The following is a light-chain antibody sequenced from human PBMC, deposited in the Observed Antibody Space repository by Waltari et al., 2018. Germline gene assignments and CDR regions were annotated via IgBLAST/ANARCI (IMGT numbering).Light chain of an antibody. Sequence: QSALTQPASVSGSPGQSITISCTGSSSDIGTDDWVSWYQQPPGEAPKLMIYDVRQRPSGVSYRFSGSKSGNTASLTVSGLQAEDEADYYCSTYLRSSAPVVFGGGTKLTVL. J-gene: IGLJ2*01. CDR2: DVR. V-gene: IGLV2-14*03. CDR3: STYLRSSAPVV. CDR1: SSDIGTDDW.